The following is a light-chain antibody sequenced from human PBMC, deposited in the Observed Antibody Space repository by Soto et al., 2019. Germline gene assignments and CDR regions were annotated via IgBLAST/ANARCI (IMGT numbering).Light chain of an antibody. CDR2: DAS. J-gene: IGKJ1*01. V-gene: IGKV1-5*01. CDR1: QSISSW. Sequence: DIQMTQSPSTLSASVGDRVTITCLASQSISSWLAWYQQKPGKAPKLLIYDASSVESGVPSRFSGSGSGTEFTLTISSLQPDDFATYYCQQYNSYSWTFGQGTKVDI. CDR3: QQYNSYSWT.